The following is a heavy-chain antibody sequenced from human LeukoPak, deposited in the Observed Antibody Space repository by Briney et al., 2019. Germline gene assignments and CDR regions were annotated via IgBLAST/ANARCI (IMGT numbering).Heavy chain of an antibody. CDR2: IYYSGST. Sequence: SETLSLTCTVSGGSISSYYWSWIRQPPGKGLEWIGNIYYSGSTNYNPSLKSRVTISVDTSKNQFSLKLSSVTAADTAVYYCARVPWAASLRSEAFDIWGQGTMVTVSS. CDR1: GGSISSYY. V-gene: IGHV4-59*08. J-gene: IGHJ3*02. D-gene: IGHD1-26*01. CDR3: ARVPWAASLRSEAFDI.